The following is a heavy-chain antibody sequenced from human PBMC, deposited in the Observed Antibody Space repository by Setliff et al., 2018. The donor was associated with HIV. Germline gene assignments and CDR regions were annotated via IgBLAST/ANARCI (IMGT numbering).Heavy chain of an antibody. J-gene: IGHJ3*02. CDR3: ARDGGTYAIGDAFDI. V-gene: IGHV4-39*06. CDR2: IYYSGIT. D-gene: IGHD3-16*01. Sequence: SETLSLTCTVSGGSISSANYYWGWIRQTPGKGLEWIGTIYYSGITYYNPSLQSRVTISLDTSKNQFPLKLRSVTAADTAVYYCARDGGTYAIGDAFDIWGQGTMVTVSS. CDR1: GGSISSANYY.